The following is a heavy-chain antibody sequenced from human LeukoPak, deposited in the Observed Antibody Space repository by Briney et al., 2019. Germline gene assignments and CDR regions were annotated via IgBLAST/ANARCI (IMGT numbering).Heavy chain of an antibody. J-gene: IGHJ4*02. Sequence: GSLRLSCAASGFTFSSYATSWIRQPPGKGLEWIGYIYYSGSTNYNPSLKSRVTISVDTSKNQFSLKLSSVTAADTAVYYCARSEYYDIFDYWGQGTLVTVSS. CDR2: IYYSGST. CDR3: ARSEYYDIFDY. D-gene: IGHD3-9*01. V-gene: IGHV4-59*08. CDR1: GFTFSSYA.